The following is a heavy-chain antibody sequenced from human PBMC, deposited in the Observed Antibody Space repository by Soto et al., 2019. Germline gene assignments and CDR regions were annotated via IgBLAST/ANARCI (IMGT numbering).Heavy chain of an antibody. J-gene: IGHJ6*04. CDR1: GFTFSSYG. CDR2: ISYDGSNK. CDR3: AKARQYSSVWYTPSWYYYGMDV. V-gene: IGHV3-30*18. Sequence: GGSLRLSCAASGFTFSSYGMHWVRQAPGKGLEWVAVISYDGSNKYYADSVKGRFTISRDNSKNTLYLQMNSLRAEDTAVYYCAKARQYSSVWYTPSWYYYGMDVWGKGTTVTVSS. D-gene: IGHD6-19*01.